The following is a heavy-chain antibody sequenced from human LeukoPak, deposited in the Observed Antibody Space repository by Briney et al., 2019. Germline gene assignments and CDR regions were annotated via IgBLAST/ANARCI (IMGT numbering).Heavy chain of an antibody. Sequence: PGGSLRLSCVASGFTFNNYAMSWVRQAPGKGLAWVSGILQSGGTSYYADSVKGRFTISRDNSKSTLYLQMNSLRVEDTAIYYCAKDAIRGDGYWEFDYWGQGILVTVSS. CDR3: AKDAIRGDGYWEFDY. CDR2: ILQSGGTS. V-gene: IGHV3-23*01. D-gene: IGHD5-24*01. CDR1: GFTFNNYA. J-gene: IGHJ4*02.